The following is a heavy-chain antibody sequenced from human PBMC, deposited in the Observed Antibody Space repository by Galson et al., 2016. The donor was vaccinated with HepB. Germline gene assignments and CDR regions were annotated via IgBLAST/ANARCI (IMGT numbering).Heavy chain of an antibody. CDR1: GFSFSSFG. V-gene: IGHV3-30*04. D-gene: IGHD3-3*01. CDR2: ISYDGNDK. Sequence: SLRLSCAGSGFSFSSFGLYWLRQAPVQGLEWVTFISYDGNDKYYADSVKGRFIVSRDNANNTLYLQMNSLRPDDTAVYYCVRVWRSVFDPWGQGTLVTVSS. J-gene: IGHJ5*02. CDR3: VRVWRSVFDP.